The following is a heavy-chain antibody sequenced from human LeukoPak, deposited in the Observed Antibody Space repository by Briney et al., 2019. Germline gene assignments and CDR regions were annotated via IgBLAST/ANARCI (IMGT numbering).Heavy chain of an antibody. CDR1: GGSISSYY. J-gene: IGHJ4*02. D-gene: IGHD2-15*01. Sequence: SQTLSLTCTVSGGSISSYYWNWIRQPPGKGLEWIGYIYYSGSTNYNPSLTSRVTISVDTSKNQFSLKLSSVTAADTAVYYCARQVQDYYFDYWGQGTLVTVSS. V-gene: IGHV4-59*08. CDR3: ARQVQDYYFDY. CDR2: IYYSGST.